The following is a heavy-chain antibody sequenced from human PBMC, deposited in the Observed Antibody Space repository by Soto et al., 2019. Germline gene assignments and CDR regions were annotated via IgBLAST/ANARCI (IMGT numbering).Heavy chain of an antibody. V-gene: IGHV4-34*01. D-gene: IGHD6-6*01. J-gene: IGHJ6*04. Sequence: SETLSLTCAVYGGSFSGYYWSWIRQPPGKGLEWIGEINHSGSTNYNPSLKSRVTISVDTSKNQFSLKLSSVTAADTAVYYCARGAARPGGYYYYGMDVWGKGTTVTVS. CDR3: ARGAARPGGYYYYGMDV. CDR1: GGSFSGYY. CDR2: INHSGST.